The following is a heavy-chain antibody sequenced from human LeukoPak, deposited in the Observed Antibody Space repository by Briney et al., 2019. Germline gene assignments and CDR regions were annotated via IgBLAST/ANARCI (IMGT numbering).Heavy chain of an antibody. CDR1: GFSFSTYA. CDR2: ISGSGGYT. J-gene: IGHJ4*02. D-gene: IGHD6-13*01. Sequence: GGSLRRSCAASGFSFSTYAMSWVRQAPGKGLEWVSSISGSGGYTFYADSVKGRFTISRDNSKNTLYLQMNSLRAEDTAVYYCAKEAGERRQQQAADYWGQGSLVTVSS. CDR3: AKEAGERRQQQAADY. V-gene: IGHV3-23*01.